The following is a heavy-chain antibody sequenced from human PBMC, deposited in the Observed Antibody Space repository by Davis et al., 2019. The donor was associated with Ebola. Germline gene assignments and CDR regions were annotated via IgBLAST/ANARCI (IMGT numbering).Heavy chain of an antibody. D-gene: IGHD2-2*01. CDR3: ARQSFLVPIVAFDY. Sequence: GESLKLSCKGSGYSFNSYYIGWVRQMPGKGLEWMGIIYPRDSETRYSPSFQGQVTMSADKSINSAYLQWNSLKASDTAVYYCARQSFLVPIVAFDYWGQGTLVTVSS. CDR2: IYPRDSET. CDR1: GYSFNSYY. V-gene: IGHV5-51*01. J-gene: IGHJ4*02.